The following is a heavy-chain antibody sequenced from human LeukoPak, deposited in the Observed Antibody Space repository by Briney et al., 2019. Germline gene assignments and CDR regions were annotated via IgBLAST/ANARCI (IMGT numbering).Heavy chain of an antibody. CDR1: GFTVSSNY. Sequence: PGGSLRPSCAASGFTVSSNYMSWVRQAPGKGLEWVSVIYSGGSTYYADSVRGRFTISRDNSKNTLYLQMNSLRAEDTAVYYCARGVDNWNYFDYWGQGTLVTVSS. CDR3: ARGVDNWNYFDY. D-gene: IGHD1-20*01. V-gene: IGHV3-53*01. J-gene: IGHJ4*02. CDR2: IYSGGST.